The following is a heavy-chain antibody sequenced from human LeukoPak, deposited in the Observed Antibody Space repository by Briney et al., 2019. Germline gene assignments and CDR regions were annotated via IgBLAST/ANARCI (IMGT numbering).Heavy chain of an antibody. J-gene: IGHJ5*02. CDR2: MYYSGST. CDR3: ARSGGYWFDP. CDR1: GGSVNSGSYY. V-gene: IGHV4-61*01. Sequence: SETLSLTCTVSGGSVNSGSYYWSWIRQPPGKGLGWIGYMYYSGSTNYDPSLKSRVTISVDTSKNQFSLKLSSVTAADTAVYYCARSGGYWFDPWGQGTLVTVSS. D-gene: IGHD1-26*01.